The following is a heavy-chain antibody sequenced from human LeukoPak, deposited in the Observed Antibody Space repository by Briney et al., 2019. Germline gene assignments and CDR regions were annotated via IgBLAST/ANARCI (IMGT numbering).Heavy chain of an antibody. CDR2: IRQDGSQR. J-gene: IGHJ4*02. CDR3: ARRGGSSSRRSPIDY. Sequence: GGSLRLSCTASGFTLSDYWMTWVRQAPGKGPEWVANIRQDGSQRYYVDSVRGRFTISRDNAKNSLFLQMNGLRAEDTAVYYCARRGGSSSRRSPIDYWGQGTLVTVSS. V-gene: IGHV3-7*01. D-gene: IGHD6-6*01. CDR1: GFTLSDYW.